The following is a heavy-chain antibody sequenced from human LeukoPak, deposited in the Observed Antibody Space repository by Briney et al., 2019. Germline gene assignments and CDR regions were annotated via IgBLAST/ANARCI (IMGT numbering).Heavy chain of an antibody. CDR1: GYTFTVYY. Sequence: ASVKVSCKASGYTFTVYYMHWVRQAPGQGLEWMGRINPNSGGTNYAQKFQGRVTMTRDTSISTAYMELSRLRSDDTAVYYCARVQDNWNDGFDYWGQGTLVTVSS. D-gene: IGHD1-1*01. CDR3: ARVQDNWNDGFDY. J-gene: IGHJ4*02. CDR2: INPNSGGT. V-gene: IGHV1-2*06.